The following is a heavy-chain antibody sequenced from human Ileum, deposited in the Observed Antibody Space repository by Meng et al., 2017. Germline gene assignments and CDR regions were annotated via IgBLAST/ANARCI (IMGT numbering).Heavy chain of an antibody. CDR3: ARGLPYDFWSGYYCWFDP. D-gene: IGHD3-3*01. CDR1: GYTFTSYD. J-gene: IGHJ5*02. Sequence: VQLVQSGAEVKKPGASVKVSCKASGYTFTSYDSNWVRQATGQGLEWMGWMNPNSGNTGYAQKFQGRVTMTRNTSISTAYMELSSLRSEDTAVYYCARGLPYDFWSGYYCWFDPWGQGTLVTVSS. V-gene: IGHV1-8*01. CDR2: MNPNSGNT.